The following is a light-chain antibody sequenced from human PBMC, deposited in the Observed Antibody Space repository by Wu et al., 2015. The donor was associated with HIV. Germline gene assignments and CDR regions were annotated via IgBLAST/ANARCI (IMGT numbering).Light chain of an antibody. CDR3: QQYNSYLWT. J-gene: IGKJ1*01. CDR1: QSISTW. V-gene: IGKV1-5*03. CDR2: RAS. Sequence: DIQMTQSPSTLSASVGDRVTITCRASQSISTWLAWYQLKPGEAPKLLIYRASDLQSGVPSRFSGSGSGTQFTLTISSLEPDDFATYYCQQYNSYLWTFGQGTKVEIK.